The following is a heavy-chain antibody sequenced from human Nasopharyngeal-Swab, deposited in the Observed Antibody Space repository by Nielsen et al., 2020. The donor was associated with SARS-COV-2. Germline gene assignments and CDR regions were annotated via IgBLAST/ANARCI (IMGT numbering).Heavy chain of an antibody. CDR3: AREGEGYCSSTSCYAGGGWFDP. Sequence: WIRQPPGKGPEWVSYISSSGSTIYYADSVKGRFTISRDNAKNSLYLQMNSLRAEDTAVYYCAREGEGYCSSTSCYAGGGWFDPWGQGTLVTVSS. V-gene: IGHV3-11*01. CDR2: ISSSGSTI. J-gene: IGHJ5*02. D-gene: IGHD2-2*01.